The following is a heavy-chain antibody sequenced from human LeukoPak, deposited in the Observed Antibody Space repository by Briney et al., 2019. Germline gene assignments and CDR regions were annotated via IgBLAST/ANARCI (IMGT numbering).Heavy chain of an antibody. Sequence: ETLSLTCTVSGDTISGFSWSWIRQPAGKGLEWIGRIYSSGSTNYSPPLRSRVTMSVDTKNQFSLKVNSVTAADTAVYYCARDRAGFFDDWGQGPLLPVSS. D-gene: IGHD6-13*01. V-gene: IGHV4-4*07. CDR3: ARDRAGFFDD. CDR1: GDTISGFS. J-gene: IGHJ4*02. CDR2: IYSSGST.